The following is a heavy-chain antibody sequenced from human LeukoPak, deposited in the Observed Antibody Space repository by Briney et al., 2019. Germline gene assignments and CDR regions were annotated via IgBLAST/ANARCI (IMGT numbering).Heavy chain of an antibody. CDR2: FDPEDGET. D-gene: IGHD5-24*01. CDR3: ATVMADSFDY. CDR1: GYTLTELS. Sequence: ASVKVSFKVSGYTLTELSMHWVRQAPGKGLEWMGGFDPEDGETIYTQKFQGRVTITEDTSTDTAYMELSSLRSEDTAVYYCATVMADSFDYWGQGTLVTVSS. J-gene: IGHJ4*02. V-gene: IGHV1-24*01.